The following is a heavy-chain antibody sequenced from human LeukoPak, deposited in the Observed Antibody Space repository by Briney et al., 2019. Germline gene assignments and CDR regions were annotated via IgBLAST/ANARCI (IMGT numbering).Heavy chain of an antibody. D-gene: IGHD7-27*01. Sequence: ASVKVSCTASGYTFTSYAMHWVRQAPGQRLEWMGWINGGNGNTRYSQKLQGRVTITRDTSANTAYMELSSLRSDDTAVYYCARGPPNWGYDYWGPGTLVTVSS. CDR3: ARGPPNWGYDY. CDR1: GYTFTSYA. V-gene: IGHV1-3*01. J-gene: IGHJ4*02. CDR2: INGGNGNT.